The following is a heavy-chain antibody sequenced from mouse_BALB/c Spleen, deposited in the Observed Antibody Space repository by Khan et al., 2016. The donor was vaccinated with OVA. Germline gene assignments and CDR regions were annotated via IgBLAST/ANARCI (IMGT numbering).Heavy chain of an antibody. Sequence: QVQLKESGPGLVAPSQCLSITCTASGYSLTSYGVHWVRQPPGKGLEWLGVIWAGGSTNYNSSLMSRMSNSKDNSKSQVFLKMNSLQTEDTAMYYCARLEDIWGQGTTLTVSS. D-gene: IGHD1-3*01. CDR1: GYSLTSYG. V-gene: IGHV2-9*02. CDR3: ARLEDI. CDR2: IWAGGST. J-gene: IGHJ2*01.